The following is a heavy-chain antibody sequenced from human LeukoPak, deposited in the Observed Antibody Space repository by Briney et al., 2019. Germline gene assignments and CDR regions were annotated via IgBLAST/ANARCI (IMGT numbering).Heavy chain of an antibody. CDR1: DDSISGGDYY. D-gene: IGHD1-26*01. Sequence: SETLSLTCTVSDDSISGGDYYWSWIRQPPGKGLECIGYIYHSGSTYYNPSLKSRVAISVDKSKNQFSLKLRSVTAADTALYYCARGGTAFDIWGQGTMVTVSS. CDR3: ARGGTAFDI. V-gene: IGHV4-30-4*02. J-gene: IGHJ3*02. CDR2: IYHSGST.